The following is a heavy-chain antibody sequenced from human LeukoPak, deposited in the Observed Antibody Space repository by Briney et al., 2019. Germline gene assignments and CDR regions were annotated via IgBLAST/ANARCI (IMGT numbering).Heavy chain of an antibody. V-gene: IGHV1-18*01. CDR3: ARDRDYGDYNTQDLFVY. J-gene: IGHJ4*02. Sequence: ASVKVSCKASGGTFISYAISWVRQAPGQGLEWMGWISAYNGNTNYAQKFQGRVTMTTDTSTSTAYMELRSLRSDDTAVYYCARDRDYGDYNTQDLFVYWGQGTLVTVSS. CDR1: GGTFISYA. CDR2: ISAYNGNT. D-gene: IGHD4-17*01.